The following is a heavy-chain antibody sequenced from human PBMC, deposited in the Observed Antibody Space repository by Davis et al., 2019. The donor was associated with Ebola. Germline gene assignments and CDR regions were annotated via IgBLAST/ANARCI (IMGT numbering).Heavy chain of an antibody. Sequence: PGGSLRLSCPASGFTFSSYSMNWVRQAPGKGLEWVSYISSSGSTIYYADSVKGRFTISRDNAKNSLYLQMNSLRAEDTAVYYCAREKERSLWYNWFDPWGQGTLVIVSS. CDR3: AREKERSLWYNWFDP. V-gene: IGHV3-48*04. CDR1: GFTFSSYS. D-gene: IGHD1-26*01. J-gene: IGHJ5*02. CDR2: ISSSGSTI.